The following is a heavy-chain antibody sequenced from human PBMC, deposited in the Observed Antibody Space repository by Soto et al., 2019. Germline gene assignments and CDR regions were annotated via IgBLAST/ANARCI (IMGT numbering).Heavy chain of an antibody. D-gene: IGHD6-13*01. V-gene: IGHV1-69*12. CDR1: GGTFTSYA. CDR3: AREEISSTWYHVWFVP. J-gene: IGHJ5*02. Sequence: QVQLVQSGAEVKKPGSSVKVSCKASGGTFTSYAISWVRQVPGQGPEWMGGSIPGFGAAHYVQRFQGRVSITADVATSTAYMELRSLSCDDTVVYYCAREEISSTWYHVWFVPWGQGTLVTVSS. CDR2: SIPGFGAA.